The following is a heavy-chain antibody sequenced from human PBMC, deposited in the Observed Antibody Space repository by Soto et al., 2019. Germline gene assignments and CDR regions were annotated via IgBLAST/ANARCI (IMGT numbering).Heavy chain of an antibody. Sequence: SETLSLTCAVYGGSFSGYYWSWIRRPPGKGLEWIGEINHSGSTNYNPSLKSRVTISVDTSKNQFSLKLSSVTAADTAVYYCARGRTYCSGGSCYGYYFDYWGQGTLVTVS. CDR1: GGSFSGYY. CDR3: ARGRTYCSGGSCYGYYFDY. D-gene: IGHD2-15*01. J-gene: IGHJ4*02. CDR2: INHSGST. V-gene: IGHV4-34*01.